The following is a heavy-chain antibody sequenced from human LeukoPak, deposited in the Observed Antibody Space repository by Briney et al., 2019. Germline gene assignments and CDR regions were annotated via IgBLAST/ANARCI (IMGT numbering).Heavy chain of an antibody. V-gene: IGHV3-20*04. Sequence: GGSLRLSCAASGFTFSSYGMHWVRQAPGKGLEWVSGINWNGGRTGYADSMKGRFIISGDNAKNSLYLQVNSLRAEDAALYYCARNFGGGDSSGPYYWGQGTLVTVSS. CDR1: GFTFSSYG. J-gene: IGHJ4*02. D-gene: IGHD3-22*01. CDR3: ARNFGGGDSSGPYY. CDR2: INWNGGRT.